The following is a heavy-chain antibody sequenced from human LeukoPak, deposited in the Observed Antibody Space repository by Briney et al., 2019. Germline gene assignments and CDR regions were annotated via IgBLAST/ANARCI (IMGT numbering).Heavy chain of an antibody. V-gene: IGHV4-59*01. J-gene: IGHJ4*02. Sequence: SETLSLTCTVSGDSISNYYWSWIRQSPGKGLEWLGYIYYSGSTNYNPSLKSRVTISVDTSKNQFSLKLSSVTAADTAVYSCARETCSGGSCFQFDFWGQGTLVTVSS. CDR3: ARETCSGGSCFQFDF. CDR2: IYYSGST. D-gene: IGHD2-15*01. CDR1: GDSISNYY.